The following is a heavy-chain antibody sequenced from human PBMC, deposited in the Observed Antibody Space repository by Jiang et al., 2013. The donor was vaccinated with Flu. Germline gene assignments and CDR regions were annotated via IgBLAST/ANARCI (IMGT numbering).Heavy chain of an antibody. CDR3: AKDLRAYYYALDV. Sequence: VQLLESGGGLVQPGGSLRLACAASGFTFSNYAMTWVRQAPGKGLEWVSAINNNGDNTYYTGSVKGRFTISRDNSNNTLYLQMNSLGAEDTAVYYCAKDLRAYYYALDVWGQGTMVTVSS. CDR2: INNNGDNT. V-gene: IGHV3-23*01. J-gene: IGHJ6*02. CDR1: GFTFSNYA.